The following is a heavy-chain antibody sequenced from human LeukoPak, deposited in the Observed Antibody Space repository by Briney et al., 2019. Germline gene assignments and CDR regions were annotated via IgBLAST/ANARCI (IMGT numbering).Heavy chain of an antibody. V-gene: IGHV1-2*02. J-gene: IGHJ4*02. CDR1: GYIFSGYY. CDR3: ARDQVGAARFDS. CDR2: INPNGGDT. Sequence: ASVKVSCKASGYIFSGYYMHWVRQAPGQGLEWMGWINPNGGDTNYAQKFQGRVTMTRDTSISTAYMELSRLRSDDTAVYYCARDQVGAARFDSWGQGTLVTVSP. D-gene: IGHD2-15*01.